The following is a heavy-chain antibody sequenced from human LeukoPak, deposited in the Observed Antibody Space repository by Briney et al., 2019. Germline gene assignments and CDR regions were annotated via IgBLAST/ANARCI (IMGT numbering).Heavy chain of an antibody. CDR2: IIPIFGTA. J-gene: IGHJ5*02. CDR1: GGTFSSYA. D-gene: IGHD3-10*01. V-gene: IGHV1-69*06. CDR3: ATDLWFGDT. Sequence: ASVKVSCKASGGTFSSYAISWVRQAPGQGLEWMGGIIPIFGTANYAQKFQGRVTMTEDTSTDAAYMELSSLRSEDTAVYYCATDLWFGDTWGQGTLVTVSS.